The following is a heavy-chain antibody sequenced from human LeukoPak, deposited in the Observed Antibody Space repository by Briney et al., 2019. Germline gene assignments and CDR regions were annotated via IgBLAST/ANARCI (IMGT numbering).Heavy chain of an antibody. D-gene: IGHD1-26*01. Sequence: PGGSLRLSCAASGFTFSGSAMHWVRQASGKGLEWVGRIRSKANSYATAYAASVKGRFTISRDDSKNTAYLQMNSLKTEDTAVYYCTGEGGSYSAPIDYWGQGTQVTVSS. V-gene: IGHV3-73*01. CDR3: TGEGGSYSAPIDY. CDR1: GFTFSGSA. J-gene: IGHJ4*02. CDR2: IRSKANSYAT.